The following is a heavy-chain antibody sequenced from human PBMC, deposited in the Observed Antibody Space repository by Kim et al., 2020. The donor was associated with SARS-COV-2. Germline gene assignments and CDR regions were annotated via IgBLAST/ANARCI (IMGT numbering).Heavy chain of an antibody. D-gene: IGHD2-15*01. CDR1: GGSISSGGYY. CDR3: ARSWGSHYYYYGMDV. V-gene: IGHV4-31*03. J-gene: IGHJ6*02. Sequence: SETLSLTCTVSGGSISSGGYYWSWIRQHPGKGLEWIGYIYYSGSTYYNPSLKSRVTISVDTSKNQFSLKLSSVTAADTAVYYCARSWGSHYYYYGMDVWGQGTTVTVSS. CDR2: IYYSGST.